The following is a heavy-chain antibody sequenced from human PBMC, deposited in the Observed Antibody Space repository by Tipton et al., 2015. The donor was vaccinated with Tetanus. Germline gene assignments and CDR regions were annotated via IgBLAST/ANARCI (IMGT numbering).Heavy chain of an antibody. CDR2: INSGST. Sequence: LRLSCTVSGDSTSSYYWNWIRQSPVKGLEWIGYINSGSTHYNPSLKSRVTISVDTSKNQFSLKLTSVTTADTAVYFCARDELFFSGGEDHAAFDIWGQGTLVTVSS. V-gene: IGHV4-59*01. CDR1: GDSTSSYY. D-gene: IGHD3-10*01. CDR3: ARDELFFSGGEDHAAFDI. J-gene: IGHJ3*02.